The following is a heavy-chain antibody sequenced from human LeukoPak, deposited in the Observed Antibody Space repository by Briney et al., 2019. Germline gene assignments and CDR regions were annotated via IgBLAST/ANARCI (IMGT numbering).Heavy chain of an antibody. D-gene: IGHD3-10*01. CDR3: ARGDGTMVRGVIVPYYMDV. J-gene: IGHJ6*03. Sequence: GASVKVSCKASGYTFTSYGISWVRQAPGQGLEWMGWISAYNGNTNYAQKLQGRVTMTTDTSTSTAYMELRSLRSDDTAVYYCARGDGTMVRGVIVPYYMDVWGKGTTVTVSS. CDR1: GYTFTSYG. CDR2: ISAYNGNT. V-gene: IGHV1-18*01.